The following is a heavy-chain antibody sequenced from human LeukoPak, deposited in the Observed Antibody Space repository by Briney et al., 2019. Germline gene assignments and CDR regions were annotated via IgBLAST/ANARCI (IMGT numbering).Heavy chain of an antibody. J-gene: IGHJ4*02. V-gene: IGHV4-30-2*01. CDR3: ARDSLRRYCSSTSCLALDY. Sequence: SETLSLTCTVSGGSISSGGYYWSWIRQPPGKGLEWIGYIYHSGSTYYNPSLKSRVTISVDRSKNQFSLKLSSVTAADTAVYYCARDSLRRYCSSTSCLALDYWGQGTLVTVSS. D-gene: IGHD2-2*01. CDR1: GGSISSGGYY. CDR2: IYHSGST.